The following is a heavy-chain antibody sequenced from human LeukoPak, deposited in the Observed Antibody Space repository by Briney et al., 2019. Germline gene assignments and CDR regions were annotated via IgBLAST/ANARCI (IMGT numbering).Heavy chain of an antibody. V-gene: IGHV3-33*01. CDR2: IWSDGSNK. D-gene: IGHD3-10*01. CDR1: GFTFSYYA. J-gene: IGHJ4*02. CDR3: ARELFSSGSCPDG. Sequence: GGSLRLSCSASGFTFSYYAIHWVRQAPGKGLEWVALIWSDGSNKYYADSVKGRITISRDNSKNTVYLQMNSPRAEDTAVYYCARELFSSGSCPDGWGQGTLVTVSS.